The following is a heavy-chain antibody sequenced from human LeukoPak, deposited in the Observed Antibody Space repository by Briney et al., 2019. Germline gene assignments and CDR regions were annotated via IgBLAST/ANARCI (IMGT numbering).Heavy chain of an antibody. CDR2: ITNDSDDT. CDR3: VKGVGPRAPNGRVFEY. Sequence: PGRSLRLSCAASGFTFSNYAMTWVRQAPGKGLDWVSIITNDSDDTKYADSVRGRFTISRDNSKNTLFLQMNTLRVDDTAVYYCVKGVGPRAPNGRVFEYWGQGALVTVSS. V-gene: IGHV3-23*01. CDR1: GFTFSNYA. J-gene: IGHJ4*02. D-gene: IGHD1-26*01.